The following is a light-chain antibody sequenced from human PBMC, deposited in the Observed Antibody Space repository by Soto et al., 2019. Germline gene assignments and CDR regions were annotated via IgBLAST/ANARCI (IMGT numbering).Light chain of an antibody. CDR2: EVS. J-gene: IGLJ3*02. Sequence: QSALTQPASVSGSPGQSITISCTGTSSDVGRYNYVSWYQQHPGKAPKLMIYEVSNRPSGVSNRFSGSKSGNTASLTISGLQAEDEADYYCNSFTSTSNWVFGGGTKLTVL. CDR3: NSFTSTSNWV. V-gene: IGLV2-14*01. CDR1: SSDVGRYNY.